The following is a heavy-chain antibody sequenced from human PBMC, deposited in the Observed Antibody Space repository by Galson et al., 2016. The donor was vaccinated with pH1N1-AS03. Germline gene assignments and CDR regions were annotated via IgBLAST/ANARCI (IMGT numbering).Heavy chain of an antibody. CDR1: GGTFSSDG. V-gene: IGHV1-69*13. J-gene: IGHJ3*01. CDR2: IIPMIGTA. CDR3: ASEVSYGLGRRDVFDF. D-gene: IGHD5-18*01. Sequence: SVKVSCKASGGTFSSDGISWVRQAPGQGPEWMGGIIPMIGTANYAQKFQGRVTITADESTTTAYMEMSSLTSEDTAVYYCASEVSYGLGRRDVFDFWGQGTMVTVSS.